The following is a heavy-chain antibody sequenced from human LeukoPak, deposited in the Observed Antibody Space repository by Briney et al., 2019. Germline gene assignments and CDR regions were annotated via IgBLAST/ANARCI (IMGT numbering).Heavy chain of an antibody. J-gene: IGHJ5*02. CDR2: IYYSGST. V-gene: IGHV4-39*01. CDR1: GGSISSSSYY. CDR3: ARRAEKKDWFDP. Sequence: SETLSLTCTVSGGSISSSSYYWGWIRQPPGKGLEWIGSIYYSGSTYYNPSLKSRVTISVDTSKNQFSLKLTSMTAADTAVYFCARRAEKKDWFDPWGQGTLVTVSP.